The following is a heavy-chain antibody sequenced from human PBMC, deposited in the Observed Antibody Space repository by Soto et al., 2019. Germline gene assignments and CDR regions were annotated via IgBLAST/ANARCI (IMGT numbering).Heavy chain of an antibody. CDR1: GGSLSGYY. V-gene: IGHV4-34*01. CDR3: ARGQEGVVATH. D-gene: IGHD5-12*01. CDR2: VKDGGHT. J-gene: IGHJ4*02. Sequence: QVQLQQWGAGLLKPSETLSLNCAVTGGSLSGYYWSWIRQPPGKGLEWIGEVKDGGHTNYSPSLRGRVTISSDTSNNQFSLRLNSATAADTGLYYCARGQEGVVATHWDQGSLVTVS.